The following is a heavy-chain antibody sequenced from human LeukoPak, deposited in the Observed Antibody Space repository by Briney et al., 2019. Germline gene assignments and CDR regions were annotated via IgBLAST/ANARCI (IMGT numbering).Heavy chain of an antibody. Sequence: ASAALSLTCTVSGGSISSTTYYWAWIRQPTGMWLEWIGSVYYGETTYYNPSLESRVTISVDTSKNQFSLRLNSVTAADTAVYYCARHEASYFYYYMDVWGAGTTVIVSS. J-gene: IGHJ6*03. V-gene: IGHV4-39*01. CDR2: VYYGETT. CDR3: ARHEASYFYYYMDV. CDR1: GGSISSTTYY.